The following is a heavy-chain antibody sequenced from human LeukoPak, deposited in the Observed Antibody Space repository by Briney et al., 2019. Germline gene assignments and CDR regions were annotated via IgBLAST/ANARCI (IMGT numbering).Heavy chain of an antibody. J-gene: IGHJ5*02. CDR1: GYAITSGYY. Sequence: SETLSLTCTVSGYAITSGYYWAWIRQPPGKGLEWIGNVYHSGSTYYNPSLKSRVTISVDTSKNQFSLKLYSGTAADTAVYFCARFALLVAWFDPWGQGTLVTVSS. CDR3: ARFALLVAWFDP. D-gene: IGHD2/OR15-2a*01. V-gene: IGHV4-38-2*02. CDR2: VYHSGST.